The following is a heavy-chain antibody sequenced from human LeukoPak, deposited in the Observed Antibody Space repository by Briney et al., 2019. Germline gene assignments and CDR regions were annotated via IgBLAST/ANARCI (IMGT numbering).Heavy chain of an antibody. J-gene: IGHJ4*02. D-gene: IGHD2-2*01. CDR2: IKNKANSYTT. Sequence: GGSLRLSCAASGFTFSDHYMDWVRQAPGKGLEWVGRIKNKANSYTTEYAASVKGRFTVSREDSKNALYLQMNSLKTEDTAVYYCTREGRYCSSTSCYVCFDFWGQGTLVTVSS. CDR1: GFTFSDHY. CDR3: TREGRYCSSTSCYVCFDF. V-gene: IGHV3-72*01.